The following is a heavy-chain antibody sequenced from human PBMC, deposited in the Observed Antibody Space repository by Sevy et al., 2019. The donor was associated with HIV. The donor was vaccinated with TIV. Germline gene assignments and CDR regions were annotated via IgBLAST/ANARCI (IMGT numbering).Heavy chain of an antibody. V-gene: IGHV5-51*01. CDR2: IYPDDSDT. CDR1: GHSFTSHW. D-gene: IGHD3-22*01. J-gene: IGHJ4*02. CDR3: ATSRSGYFDSSGYYIY. Sequence: GGSLRLSCKGSGHSFTSHWIGWVRHMPEKGLEWMGIIYPDDSDTRYSPSFQGQVTFSADKSISTAYLQWSSLKASDTAMYYCATSRSGYFDSSGYYIYWGQGTLVTVSS.